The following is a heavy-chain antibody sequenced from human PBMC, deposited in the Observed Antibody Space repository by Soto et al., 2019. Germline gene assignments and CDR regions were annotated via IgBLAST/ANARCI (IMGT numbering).Heavy chain of an antibody. CDR3: ARHTPAISISDH. Sequence: SESLSLTFIPSGIAIRNTSYYWGWIRQPPGKGLEWIGCIYYSGSTYYNPSLKIRVTISVDTSKNQFSLKLSSVTAADTAVYYCARHTPAISISDHWGQG. V-gene: IGHV4-39*01. D-gene: IGHD2-15*01. CDR1: GIAIRNTSYY. J-gene: IGHJ1*01. CDR2: IYYSGST.